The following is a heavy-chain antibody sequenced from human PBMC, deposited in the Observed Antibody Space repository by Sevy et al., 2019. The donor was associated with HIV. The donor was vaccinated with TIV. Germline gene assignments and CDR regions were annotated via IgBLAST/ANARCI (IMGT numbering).Heavy chain of an antibody. J-gene: IGHJ6*02. Sequence: SETLSLTCSVSGASISSADYYWTWIRQPPGKGLEWMGFISYSGSTYYNPSLKGRLSLSMDTSNNQVSLTLSSVTATDTAVYYCAREGLNDFWSGQFYYYGIDIWGQGTTVTVSS. D-gene: IGHD3-3*01. CDR1: GASISSADYY. CDR2: ISYSGST. CDR3: AREGLNDFWSGQFYYYGIDI. V-gene: IGHV4-30-4*01.